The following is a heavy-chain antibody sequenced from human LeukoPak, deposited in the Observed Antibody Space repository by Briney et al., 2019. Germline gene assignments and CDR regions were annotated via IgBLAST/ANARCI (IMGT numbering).Heavy chain of an antibody. Sequence: GGSLRLSCAASGFTFSSYSMNWVRQAPGKGPEWVANIKEDGSLKNYVDSVEGRFTVSRDNAKNTLYLQMNSLRLEDTAVYYCVRDWAPASMQAAPFDCWGQGTLVTVSS. CDR1: GFTFSSYS. CDR2: IKEDGSLK. D-gene: IGHD2/OR15-2a*01. J-gene: IGHJ4*02. CDR3: VRDWAPASMQAAPFDC. V-gene: IGHV3-7*01.